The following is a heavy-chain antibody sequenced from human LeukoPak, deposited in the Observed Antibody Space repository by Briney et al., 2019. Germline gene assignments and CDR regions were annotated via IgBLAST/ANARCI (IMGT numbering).Heavy chain of an antibody. CDR1: GGSISSGGYS. CDR3: ARGGGAHLIDY. CDR2: IYHSGST. Sequence: SQTLSLTCAVSGGSISSGGYSWSWIRQPPGKGLEWIGYIYHSGSTYYNPSLKSRVTISVDTSKNQFSLKLSSVTAADTAVYYCARGGGAHLIDYWGQGTLVTVSS. J-gene: IGHJ4*02. D-gene: IGHD1-26*01. V-gene: IGHV4-30-2*05.